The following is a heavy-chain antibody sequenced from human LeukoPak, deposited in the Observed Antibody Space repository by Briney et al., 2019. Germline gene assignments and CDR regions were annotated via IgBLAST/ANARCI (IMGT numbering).Heavy chain of an antibody. J-gene: IGHJ5*02. V-gene: IGHV3-48*04. Sequence: GGSLRLSCAASGFTFSSYSMNWVRQAPGKGLEWVSYISSSSSTIYYADSVKGRFTISRDNAKNSLYLQMNSLRAEDTAVYYCAKVDYYDSSGNYPNWFDPWGQGTLVTVSS. D-gene: IGHD3-22*01. CDR1: GFTFSSYS. CDR3: AKVDYYDSSGNYPNWFDP. CDR2: ISSSSSTI.